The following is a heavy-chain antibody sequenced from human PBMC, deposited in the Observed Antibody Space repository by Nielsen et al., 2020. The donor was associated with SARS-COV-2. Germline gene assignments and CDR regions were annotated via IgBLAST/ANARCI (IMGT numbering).Heavy chain of an antibody. CDR1: GFSLSTSGMC. D-gene: IGHD3-10*01. CDR3: ARIYYGSGSIWFDP. J-gene: IGHJ5*02. V-gene: IGHV2-70*11. CDR2: IDWDDDK. Sequence: PTLVKPTQTLTLTCTFSGFSLSTSGMCVSWIRQPPGKALEWLARIDWDDDKYYSTSLKTRLTISKDTSKNQVVLTMTNMDPVDTATYYCARIYYGSGSIWFDPWGQGTLVTVSS.